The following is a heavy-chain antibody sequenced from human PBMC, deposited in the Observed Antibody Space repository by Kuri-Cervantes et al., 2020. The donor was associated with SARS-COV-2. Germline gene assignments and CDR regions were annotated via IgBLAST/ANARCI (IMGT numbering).Heavy chain of an antibody. CDR1: GYTFTSYG. Sequence: ASVKVSCKASGYTFTSYGISWVRQAPGQGLEWMGWISAYNGNTNYAQKLQGRVTMTTDTSTSTAYMELRSLRSDDTAVYYCARVREDIVVVPAAIPYYYYYMDVWGKGTTVTVSS. J-gene: IGHJ6*03. D-gene: IGHD2-2*01. V-gene: IGHV1-18*01. CDR3: ARVREDIVVVPAAIPYYYYYMDV. CDR2: ISAYNGNT.